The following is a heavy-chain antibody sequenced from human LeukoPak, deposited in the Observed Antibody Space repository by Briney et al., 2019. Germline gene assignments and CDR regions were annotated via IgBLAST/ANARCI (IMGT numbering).Heavy chain of an antibody. V-gene: IGHV1-69*13. CDR2: IIPIFGTA. D-gene: IGHD3-10*01. CDR1: GGTSSSYA. J-gene: IGHJ5*02. Sequence: SVKVSCTAPGGTSSSYAISWVRQAPGQGLEWMGGIIPIFGTANYAQKFQGRVTITADESTSTAYMELSSLRSEDTAVYYCARRVGTGSYYTSNWFDPWGQGTLVTVSS. CDR3: ARRVGTGSYYTSNWFDP.